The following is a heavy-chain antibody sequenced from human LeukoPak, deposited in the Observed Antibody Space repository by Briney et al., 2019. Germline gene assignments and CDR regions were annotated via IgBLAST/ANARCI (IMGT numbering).Heavy chain of an antibody. Sequence: ASVEVSCKASGYTFTGYYMHWVRQAPGQGLEWMGWINPNSGGTNYAQKFQGRVTMTRDTSISTAYMELSRLRSDDTAVYYCARALPVYSGSYTPLGFDYWGQGTLVTVSS. D-gene: IGHD1-26*01. CDR1: GYTFTGYY. CDR2: INPNSGGT. CDR3: ARALPVYSGSYTPLGFDY. J-gene: IGHJ4*02. V-gene: IGHV1-2*02.